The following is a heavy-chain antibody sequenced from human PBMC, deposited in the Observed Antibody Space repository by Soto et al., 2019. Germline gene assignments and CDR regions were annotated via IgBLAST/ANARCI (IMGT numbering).Heavy chain of an antibody. J-gene: IGHJ4*02. Sequence: PGGSLRLSCAASGFTFSDYWMHWVRQVPGKGLVWVSRINTDGSGTSYADFVKGRFTISRDNAKNTLYLQMNSLSADDTAVYYCARDLGYGLFDYWGQGTLVTVSS. CDR2: INTDGSGT. CDR1: GFTFSDYW. CDR3: ARDLGYGLFDY. D-gene: IGHD5-18*01. V-gene: IGHV3-74*01.